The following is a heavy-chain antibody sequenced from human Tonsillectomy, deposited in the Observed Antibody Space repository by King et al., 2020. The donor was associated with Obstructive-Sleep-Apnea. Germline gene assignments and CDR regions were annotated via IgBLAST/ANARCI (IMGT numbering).Heavy chain of an antibody. CDR1: GFTFSSYS. V-gene: IGHV3-48*04. J-gene: IGHJ5*02. CDR3: ARKEETYTNWFDP. Sequence: VQLVESGGGLVQPGGSLRLSCAASGFTFSSYSMIWVRQAPGKGLEWISYISSSGSAIFHADSVKGRFTISRDNAKSSLYLQMNILRAEDTAVYCCARKEETYTNWFDPWGQGTLVTVSS. CDR2: ISSSGSAI. D-gene: IGHD4-11*01.